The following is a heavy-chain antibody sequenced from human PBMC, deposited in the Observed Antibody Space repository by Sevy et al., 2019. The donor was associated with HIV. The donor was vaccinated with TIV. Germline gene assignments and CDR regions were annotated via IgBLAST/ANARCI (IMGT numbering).Heavy chain of an antibody. D-gene: IGHD5-12*01. Sequence: SETLSLTCSVSGDSIDSYGSYWGWIRQPPGMGLAWIGSIYYTGTTYYNPSLKSRATISVDTSKNEFSLKMTAVTAADTAVYYCATNGVAVDAFDIRGQGTMVTVSS. CDR1: GDSIDSYGSY. V-gene: IGHV4-39*01. J-gene: IGHJ3*02. CDR3: ATNGVAVDAFDI. CDR2: IYYTGTT.